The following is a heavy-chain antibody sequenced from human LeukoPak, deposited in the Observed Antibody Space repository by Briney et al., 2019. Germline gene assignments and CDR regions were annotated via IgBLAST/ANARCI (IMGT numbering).Heavy chain of an antibody. D-gene: IGHD3-10*01. CDR1: GISLSNYG. CDR3: AKRGVVIRGILVIGYHQEAYHYDF. J-gene: IGHJ4*02. V-gene: IGHV3-23*01. Sequence: PGGSLRLSCVVSGISLSNYGVTWVRQAPGKGLEWVSYISDRGGSTTYADSVKGRFTISRDTSLNTLFLQMNNLRADDTAVYFCAKRGVVIRGILVIGYHQEAYHYDFWGQGVLVTVSS. CDR2: ISDRGGST.